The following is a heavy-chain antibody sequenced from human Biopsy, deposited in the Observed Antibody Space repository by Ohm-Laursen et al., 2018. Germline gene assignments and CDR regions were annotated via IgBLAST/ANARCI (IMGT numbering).Heavy chain of an antibody. CDR2: IFYDGSST. D-gene: IGHD5-18*01. CDR3: AKDRYNYTPIGGFSMDV. Sequence: SLRLSCTASGLTFNNYGMQWVRQAPGKGLEWVAFIFYDGSSTYYADSVKGRFTISRDNSRDTLYLQMSSLRAEDTAVYYCAKDRYNYTPIGGFSMDVWGQGTTVTVSS. J-gene: IGHJ6*02. V-gene: IGHV3-30*18. CDR1: GLTFNNYG.